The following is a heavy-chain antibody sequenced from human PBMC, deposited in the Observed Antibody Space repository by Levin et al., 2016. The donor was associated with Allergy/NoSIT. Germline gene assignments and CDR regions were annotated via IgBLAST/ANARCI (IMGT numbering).Heavy chain of an antibody. CDR2: MDPNSGNT. D-gene: IGHD3-16*01. CDR3: ARRNGLGVGVGRFDP. Sequence: WVRQAPGQGLEWMGWMDPNSGNTGYAQKFQGRVTMTRSASITTAYLDLSSLRSDDTAVYYCARRNGLGVGVGRFDPWGQGTPVTVSS. V-gene: IGHV1-8*01. J-gene: IGHJ5*02.